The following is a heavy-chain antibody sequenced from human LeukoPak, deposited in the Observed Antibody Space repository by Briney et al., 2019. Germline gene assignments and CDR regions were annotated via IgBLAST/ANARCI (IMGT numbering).Heavy chain of an antibody. D-gene: IGHD2-2*01. CDR1: GYSFSSYR. CDR3: TTRHTSSSDY. J-gene: IGHJ4*02. Sequence: GESLKISCKGFGYSFSSYRIGWVRQKPGKGLEWMGIMHPDDSDTRYSPSVQGQVTMSVDKSTSTAYLQWNSLKASDTAMYCCTTRHTSSSDYWGQGTLVTVSS. V-gene: IGHV5-51*01. CDR2: MHPDDSDT.